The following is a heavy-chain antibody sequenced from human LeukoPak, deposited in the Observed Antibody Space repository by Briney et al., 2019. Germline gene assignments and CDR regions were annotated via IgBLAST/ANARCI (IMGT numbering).Heavy chain of an antibody. CDR3: ARGSLPIIVVPAALHD. CDR2: IMPIFGTK. CDR1: GGTFSSYA. J-gene: IGHJ4*02. Sequence: SXXXXCKASGGTFSSYAISWVGQAPGQGVEGRGRIMPIFGTKNYAQKFQGRVTITTDESTRTAYMELSSLRSEDTAVYYCARGSLPIIVVPAALHDWGQGPLVTVSS. D-gene: IGHD2-2*01. V-gene: IGHV1-69*05.